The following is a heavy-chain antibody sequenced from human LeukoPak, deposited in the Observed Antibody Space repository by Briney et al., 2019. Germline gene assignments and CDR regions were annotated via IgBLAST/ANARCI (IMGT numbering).Heavy chain of an antibody. V-gene: IGHV3-15*01. Sequence: PGESLRLSCAASGFTFSGHAMSWVRQAPGKGLEWVGRIKSKTDGGTTDYAAPVKGRFTISRDDSKNTLYLQMNSLKTEDTAVYYCTTDYSGSYLRAFDYWGQGTLVTVSS. D-gene: IGHD1-26*01. CDR3: TTDYSGSYLRAFDY. J-gene: IGHJ4*02. CDR2: IKSKTDGGTT. CDR1: GFTFSGHA.